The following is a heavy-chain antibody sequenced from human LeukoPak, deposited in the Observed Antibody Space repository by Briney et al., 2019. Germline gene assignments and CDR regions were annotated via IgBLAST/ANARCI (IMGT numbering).Heavy chain of an antibody. V-gene: IGHV3-33*01. CDR2: IWYDGSNK. D-gene: IGHD3-10*01. J-gene: IGHJ4*02. Sequence: PGRSLRLSCAASGFTFSSYGMHWVRQAPGKGLEWVAVIWYDGSNKYYADSVKGRFTISRDNSKNTLYLQMNSLRAEDTAVYYCARDLWFGESSSPLGYWGQGTLVTVSS. CDR3: ARDLWFGESSSPLGY. CDR1: GFTFSSYG.